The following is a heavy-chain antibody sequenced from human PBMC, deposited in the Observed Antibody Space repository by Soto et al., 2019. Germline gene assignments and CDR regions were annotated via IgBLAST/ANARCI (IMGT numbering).Heavy chain of an antibody. V-gene: IGHV4-34*01. D-gene: IGHD5-12*01. CDR1: GGSFSGYY. J-gene: IGHJ5*02. CDR2: INHSGST. Sequence: QVQLQQWGAGLLKPSETLSLTCAVYGGSFSGYYWSWIRQPPGKGLEWIGEINHSGSTNYNPSLKSRVTISVDTSKNQFSLKLSSVTAADTGVYYCARAHRWLQLGGRGWFDPWGQGTLVTVSS. CDR3: ARAHRWLQLGGRGWFDP.